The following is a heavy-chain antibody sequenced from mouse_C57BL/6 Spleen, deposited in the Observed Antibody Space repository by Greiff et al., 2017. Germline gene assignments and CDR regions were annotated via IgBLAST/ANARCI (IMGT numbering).Heavy chain of an antibody. D-gene: IGHD5-2*01. CDR3: TRRNTDHY. V-gene: IGHV1-15*01. J-gene: IGHJ2*01. Sequence: VQLQESGAELVRPGASVTLSCKASGYTFTDYEMHWVKQTPVHGLEWIGAIDPETGGTAYNQKFKGKAILTADKSSSTAYMELRSLTSEDSAVYYCTRRNTDHYWGQGTTLTVSS. CDR1: GYTFTDYE. CDR2: IDPETGGT.